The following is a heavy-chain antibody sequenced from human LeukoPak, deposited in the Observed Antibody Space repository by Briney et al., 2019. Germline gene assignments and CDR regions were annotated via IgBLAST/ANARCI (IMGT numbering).Heavy chain of an antibody. CDR2: ITNSGENT. Sequence: GGSLRLSCEASGFSFPYGMSWVRQAPGKGLEWVSGITNSGENTYYADSVKGRFTISRDNAKNSLYLQMNSLRAEDTAVYYCARHSVSIAAVQYNWFDPWGQGTLVTVSS. V-gene: IGHV3-21*06. D-gene: IGHD6-25*01. J-gene: IGHJ5*02. CDR1: GFSFPYG. CDR3: ARHSVSIAAVQYNWFDP.